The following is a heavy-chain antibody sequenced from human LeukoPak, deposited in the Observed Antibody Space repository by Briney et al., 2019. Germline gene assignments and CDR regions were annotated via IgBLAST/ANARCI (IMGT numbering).Heavy chain of an antibody. CDR1: GGSISSYY. CDR3: ARGHDYYGSGRQSWFDP. CDR2: IYYSGST. J-gene: IGHJ5*02. V-gene: IGHV4-59*01. D-gene: IGHD3-10*01. Sequence: SETLSLTCTVSGGSISSYYWSWIRQPPGKGLEWIGYIYYSGSTNYYPSLKSRVTISVDTSKNQFSLKLSSVTAADTAMYYCARGHDYYGSGRQSWFDPWGQGTLVTVSS.